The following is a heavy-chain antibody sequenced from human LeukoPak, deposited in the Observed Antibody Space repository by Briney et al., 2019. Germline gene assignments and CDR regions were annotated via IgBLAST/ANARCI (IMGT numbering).Heavy chain of an antibody. D-gene: IGHD5-18*01. V-gene: IGHV3-7*01. CDR2: IKQDGSEK. CDR1: GFTFSSYW. CDR3: ARDAAYGYDRFDY. Sequence: GGSLRLSCAASGFTFSSYWMSWVRQAPGKGLEWVANIKQDGSEKYYVDSVKGRFTISRDNAKNSLYLQMNSLRAEDTAVYYCARDAAYGYDRFDYWGQGTQVTVSS. J-gene: IGHJ4*02.